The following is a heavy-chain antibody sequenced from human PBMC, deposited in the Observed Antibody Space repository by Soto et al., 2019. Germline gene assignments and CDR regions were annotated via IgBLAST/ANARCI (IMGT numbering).Heavy chain of an antibody. CDR3: ARVASSSWYWFDP. V-gene: IGHV1-69*13. Sequence: ASLKVSCKASGGTFSSYAISWVRQAPGQGLEWMGGIIPIFGTANYAQKFQGRVTITADESTSTAYMELSSLRSEDTAVYYCARVASSSWYWFDPWGQGTLVTVSS. CDR1: GGTFSSYA. CDR2: IIPIFGTA. D-gene: IGHD6-13*01. J-gene: IGHJ5*02.